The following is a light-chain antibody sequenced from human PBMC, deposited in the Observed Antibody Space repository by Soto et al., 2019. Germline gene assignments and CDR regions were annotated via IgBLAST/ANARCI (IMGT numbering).Light chain of an antibody. CDR2: GAS. Sequence: ITQSPSTRSGSVGDRATLSCRASQSVSSRLAWYQQKPGKAPRLLIYGASTRKSGIPAMFSGSGSGTDFTLTISSLQSEDFAAYYCQQYISWPLTFGEGTKVDIK. CDR3: QQYISWPLT. V-gene: IGKV3-15*01. CDR1: QSVSSR. J-gene: IGKJ4*01.